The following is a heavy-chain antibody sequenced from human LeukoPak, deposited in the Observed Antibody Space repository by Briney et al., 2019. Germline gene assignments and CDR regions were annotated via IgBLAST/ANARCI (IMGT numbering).Heavy chain of an antibody. CDR1: GFTVSSNY. J-gene: IGHJ4*02. D-gene: IGHD2-2*01. V-gene: IGHV3-7*01. Sequence: GGSLRLSCAASGFTVSSNYMSWVRQAPGRGLEWVANINQDGTETYYVDSGRGRFTISRDNAKNSLYLQLNTVRAEDTAVYYCARDSKSVPSSTSCSFFDSWGQGSLVTVSS. CDR3: ARDSKSVPSSTSCSFFDS. CDR2: INQDGTET.